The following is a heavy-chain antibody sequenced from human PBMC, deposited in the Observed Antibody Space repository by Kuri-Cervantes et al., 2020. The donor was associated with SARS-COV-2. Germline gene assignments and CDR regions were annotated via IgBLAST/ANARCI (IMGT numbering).Heavy chain of an antibody. CDR1: GYSISSGYY. D-gene: IGHD1-26*01. CDR2: IYHSGST. V-gene: IGHV4-38-2*02. J-gene: IGHJ4*02. Sequence: ESLKISCTVSGYSISSGYYWGWIRQPPGKGLEWIGSIYHSGSTYYNPSLKSRVTISVDTSKNQFSLKLSSVTAADTAVYYCASQRVGAHRGQDYWGQGTLVTVSS. CDR3: ASQRVGAHRGQDY.